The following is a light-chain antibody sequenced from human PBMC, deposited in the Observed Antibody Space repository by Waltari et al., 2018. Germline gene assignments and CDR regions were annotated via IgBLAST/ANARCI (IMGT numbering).Light chain of an antibody. CDR1: SSDVGSYNY. Sequence: QSALAQPASVSGSPGQAITISCPGTSSDVGSYNYFSWYPKHPGKGPKLIIYFDSERPSGVANRFSGSKSGNTASLTISGLQAEDEADYYCCSYVGSVVFGGGTKLTVL. J-gene: IGLJ2*01. V-gene: IGLV2-23*01. CDR3: CSYVGSVV. CDR2: FDS.